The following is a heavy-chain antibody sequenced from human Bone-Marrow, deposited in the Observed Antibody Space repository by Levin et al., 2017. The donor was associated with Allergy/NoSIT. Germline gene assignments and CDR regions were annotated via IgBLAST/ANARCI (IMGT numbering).Heavy chain of an antibody. J-gene: IGHJ4*02. CDR2: IHYRGST. Sequence: PSETLSLTCTVSGDSISTTDYYWSWVRQPPGKGLEWIGYIHYRGSTYYNPSLRSRLTISVDTSNNQFSLRLSSVSAADTAVYFCARARDRFCGGGSCSPLDYWGQGALVTVSS. CDR1: GDSISTTDYY. CDR3: ARARDRFCGGGSCSPLDY. V-gene: IGHV4-30-4*01. D-gene: IGHD2-15*01.